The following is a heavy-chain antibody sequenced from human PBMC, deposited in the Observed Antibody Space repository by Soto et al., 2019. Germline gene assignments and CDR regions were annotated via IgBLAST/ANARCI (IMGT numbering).Heavy chain of an antibody. CDR1: GFTFSSYG. Sequence: GGFLRLSCAASGFTFSSYGMHWVRQAPGKGLEWVAVIWYDGSNKYYAGSVKGRFTISRDNSKNTLYLQMNSLRAEDTAVYYCAREKGERITIFGVVNGYYYYYMDVWGKGTTVTVSS. V-gene: IGHV3-33*01. D-gene: IGHD3-3*01. J-gene: IGHJ6*03. CDR2: IWYDGSNK. CDR3: AREKGERITIFGVVNGYYYYYMDV.